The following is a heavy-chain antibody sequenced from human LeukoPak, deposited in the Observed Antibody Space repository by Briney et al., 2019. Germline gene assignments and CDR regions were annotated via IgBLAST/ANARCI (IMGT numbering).Heavy chain of an antibody. D-gene: IGHD6-19*01. Sequence: GGSLRLSCVASGFTFSSYAMSWVRQAPGKGLEWVSGISGSGGSTYYADSVKGRFTISRDNSKNTLFLQMNSLRAEDTAVYYCAKETYSSGWYPYFDYGGQGTLVTVSS. CDR2: ISGSGGST. CDR3: AKETYSSGWYPYFDY. J-gene: IGHJ4*02. V-gene: IGHV3-23*01. CDR1: GFTFSSYA.